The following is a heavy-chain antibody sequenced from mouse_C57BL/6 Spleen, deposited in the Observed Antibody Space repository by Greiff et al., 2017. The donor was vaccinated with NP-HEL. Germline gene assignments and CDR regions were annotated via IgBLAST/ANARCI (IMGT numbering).Heavy chain of an antibody. CDR3: ARSAYYYGSSGY. CDR1: GYAFSSSW. V-gene: IGHV1-82*01. Sequence: ESGPELVKPGASVKISCKASGYAFSSSWMNWVKQRPGKGLEWIGRIYPGDGDTNYNVKFKGKATLNADKSSSTAYMQLSSLTSEDSAVYFCARSAYYYGSSGYWGQGTTLTVSS. D-gene: IGHD1-1*01. J-gene: IGHJ2*01. CDR2: IYPGDGDT.